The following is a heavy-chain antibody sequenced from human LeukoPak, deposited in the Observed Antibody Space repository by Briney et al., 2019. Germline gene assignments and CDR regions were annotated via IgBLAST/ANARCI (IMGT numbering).Heavy chain of an antibody. J-gene: IGHJ6*02. D-gene: IGHD3-9*01. CDR2: ISYDGSNK. Sequence: PGRSLRLSCAASGFTFSSYAMHWVRQAPGKGLEWVAVISYDGSNKYYADSVKGRFTISRDNSKNTLYLQMNSLRAEDTAVYYCARDREYYDILTGQRSYYYYGMDVWGQGTTVTVSS. V-gene: IGHV3-30*04. CDR3: ARDREYYDILTGQRSYYYYGMDV. CDR1: GFTFSSYA.